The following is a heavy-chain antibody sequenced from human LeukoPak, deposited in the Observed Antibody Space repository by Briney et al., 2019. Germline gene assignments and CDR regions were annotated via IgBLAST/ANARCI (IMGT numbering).Heavy chain of an antibody. D-gene: IGHD3-10*01. Sequence: PSETLSLTCAVSGYSISSGYYWGWIRQPPGEGLEWIGSIYHSGSTYYNPSLKSRVTISVDTSKNQFSLKLSSVTAADTAVYHCARRTRGSGSTHFDYWGQGTLVTVSS. V-gene: IGHV4-38-2*01. CDR2: IYHSGST. CDR3: ARRTRGSGSTHFDY. J-gene: IGHJ4*02. CDR1: GYSISSGYY.